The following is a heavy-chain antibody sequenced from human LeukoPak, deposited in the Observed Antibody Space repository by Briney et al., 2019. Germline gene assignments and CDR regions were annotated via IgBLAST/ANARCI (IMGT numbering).Heavy chain of an antibody. D-gene: IGHD4-17*01. J-gene: IGHJ4*02. CDR2: IIPIFGTA. CDR3: ARDRSGTYGDPDFDY. CDR1: GGTFSSYA. Sequence: SVKVSCKASGGTFSSYAISWVRQAPGQGLEWMGGIIPIFGTANYAQKFQGRVTITADKSTSTAYMELSSLRSDDTAVYYCARDRSGTYGDPDFDYWGQGTLVTVSS. V-gene: IGHV1-69*06.